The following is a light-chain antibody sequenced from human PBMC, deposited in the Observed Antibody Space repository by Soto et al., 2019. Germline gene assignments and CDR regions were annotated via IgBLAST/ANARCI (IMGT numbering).Light chain of an antibody. CDR2: GAS. CDR3: HQYSNQFRT. CDR1: QSVSSSY. Sequence: EIVLTQSPGTLSLSPGERATLSCRASQSVSSSYLAWYQQKPGQAPRLLIYGASSRATGIPDRFSGSGSGTDFTLTISRLEPEDFAVYHCHQYSNQFRTFGQGIKVDIK. V-gene: IGKV3-20*01. J-gene: IGKJ1*01.